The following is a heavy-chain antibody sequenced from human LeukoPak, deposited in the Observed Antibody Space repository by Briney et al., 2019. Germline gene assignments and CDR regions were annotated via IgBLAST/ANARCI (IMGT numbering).Heavy chain of an antibody. CDR3: ARVYGDYSSGFDP. Sequence: ASVKVSCKASGYAFTSYYMHWVRQAPGQGLEWMGIINPSGGSTSYAQKFQGRVTMTRDMSTSTVYMELSSLRSEDTAVYYCARVYGDYSSGFDPWGQGTLVTVSS. V-gene: IGHV1-46*01. CDR1: GYAFTSYY. D-gene: IGHD4-17*01. CDR2: INPSGGST. J-gene: IGHJ5*02.